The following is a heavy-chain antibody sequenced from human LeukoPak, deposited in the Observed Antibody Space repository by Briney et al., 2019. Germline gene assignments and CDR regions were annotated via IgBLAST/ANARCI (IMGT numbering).Heavy chain of an antibody. CDR3: AKGYSNYWPYNWFDP. J-gene: IGHJ5*02. Sequence: SETLSLTCTVSGGSISSFYWSRIRQPPGKGLEWIGYIYYSGTTNYNPSLKSRVTISVDTSKNQFSLKLSSVTAADTAVYYCAKGYSNYWPYNWFDPWGQGTLVTVSS. CDR1: GGSISSFY. CDR2: IYYSGTT. V-gene: IGHV4-59*01. D-gene: IGHD1-7*01.